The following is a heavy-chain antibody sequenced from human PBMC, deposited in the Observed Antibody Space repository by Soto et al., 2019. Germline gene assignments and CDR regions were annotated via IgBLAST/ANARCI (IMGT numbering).Heavy chain of an antibody. J-gene: IGHJ4*02. Sequence: GGSLRLSWAASGFTFSSYGMRWVRQAPGKGLEWVAVIWYDGSNKYYADSVKGRFTISRDNSKNTLYLQMNSLRAEDTAVYYCARDYDSSGYPRYYFDYWGQGTLVTVSS. CDR3: ARDYDSSGYPRYYFDY. D-gene: IGHD3-22*01. CDR1: GFTFSSYG. CDR2: IWYDGSNK. V-gene: IGHV3-33*01.